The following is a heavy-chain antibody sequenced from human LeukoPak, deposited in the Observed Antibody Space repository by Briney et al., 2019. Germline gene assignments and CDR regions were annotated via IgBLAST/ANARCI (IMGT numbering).Heavy chain of an antibody. V-gene: IGHV1-2*02. J-gene: IGHJ4*02. CDR3: ARGRGMGFLEWLLLDS. Sequence: ASVKVSCKASGYTFTSYGISWVRQAPGHGLEWMGWINLYTGGTDYAHKFQGGVTMTSDTSISTAYMELSRLRSDDTAIFYCARGRGMGFLEWLLLDSWGQGTLVTVSS. D-gene: IGHD3-3*01. CDR2: INLYTGGT. CDR1: GYTFTSYG.